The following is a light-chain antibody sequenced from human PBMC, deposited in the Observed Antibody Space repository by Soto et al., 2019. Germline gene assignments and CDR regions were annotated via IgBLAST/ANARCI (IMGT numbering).Light chain of an antibody. V-gene: IGKV1-5*03. CDR1: PSSSRY. CDR3: QQYNPDPPT. J-gene: IGKJ4*01. Sequence: DIQMTQSPSTLSASVGDRVTITCRASPSSSRYLAWYQQKPGKGPKFLIYQASSLESGVPSRFSGSGSGTAFTLTISSLQPYEVATDYYQQYNPDPPTLGGGP. CDR2: QAS.